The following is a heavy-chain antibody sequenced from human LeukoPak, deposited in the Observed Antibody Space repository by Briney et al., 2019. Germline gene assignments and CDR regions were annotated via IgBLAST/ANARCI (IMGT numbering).Heavy chain of an antibody. V-gene: IGHV1-2*02. CDR2: INPNSGGT. CDR3: ARTPGSSSSVFPAFDI. Sequence: ASVKVSCKASGYTFTGYYMHWVRQAPGQGLEWMGWINPNSGGTNYAQKFQGRVTMTRDTSISTAYMELSRLRSDDTAVYYCARTPGSSSSVFPAFDIWGQGTMVTVSS. CDR1: GYTFTGYY. J-gene: IGHJ3*02. D-gene: IGHD6-6*01.